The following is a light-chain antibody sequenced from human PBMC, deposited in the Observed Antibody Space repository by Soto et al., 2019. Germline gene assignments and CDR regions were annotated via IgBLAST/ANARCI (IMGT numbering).Light chain of an antibody. Sequence: QSVLTQPPSASGTPGPRVTISCSGSSSNIGSNYVYWYQQLPGTAPKLLIYRNNQRPSGVADRFSGSKSGTSASLAISGLRSEDEADYYCAAWDDSLSVYVVFGGGTKLTVL. V-gene: IGLV1-47*01. J-gene: IGLJ2*01. CDR1: SSNIGSNY. CDR3: AAWDDSLSVYVV. CDR2: RNN.